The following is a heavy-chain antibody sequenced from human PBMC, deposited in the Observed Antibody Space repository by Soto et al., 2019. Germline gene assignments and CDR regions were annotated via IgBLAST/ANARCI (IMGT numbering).Heavy chain of an antibody. CDR3: AKSLGRLFRYGMDV. CDR1: GFTFSSYG. CDR2: ISYDGSNK. V-gene: IGHV3-30*18. J-gene: IGHJ6*02. D-gene: IGHD3-22*01. Sequence: GGSLRLSCAAPGFTFSSYGMHWVRQAPGKGLEWVAVISYDGSNKYYADSVKGRFTISRDNSKNTLYLQMNSLRAEDTAVYYCAKSLGRLFRYGMDVWGQGTTVTVSS.